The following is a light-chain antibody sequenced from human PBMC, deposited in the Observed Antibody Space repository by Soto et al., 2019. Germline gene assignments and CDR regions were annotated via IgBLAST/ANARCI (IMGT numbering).Light chain of an antibody. CDR3: QQYRHWPPLT. J-gene: IGKJ4*01. CDR2: GAS. CDR1: QSVDRA. Sequence: EIVMTQSPATLSVSPGETATLSCRASQSVDRAVAWYQHKPGQAPMLLIVGASFRATGVPGRFSGGGSGTEFTLTISSLQSEDFAVYYCQQYRHWPPLTFGGGTAVEIK. V-gene: IGKV3-15*01.